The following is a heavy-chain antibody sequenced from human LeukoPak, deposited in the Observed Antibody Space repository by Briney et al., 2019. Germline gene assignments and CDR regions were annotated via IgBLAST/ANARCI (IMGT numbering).Heavy chain of an antibody. CDR3: ATLDGSGSYFLDP. CDR2: FDPEDGET. CDR1: GYTLTELS. V-gene: IGHV1-24*01. J-gene: IGHJ5*02. D-gene: IGHD3-10*01. Sequence: SVKVSCKVSGYTLTELSMHWVRQAPGKGLEWMGGFDPEDGETIYAQKFQGRVTMTEDTSTDTAYMELSSLRSEDTAVYYCATLDGSGSYFLDPWGQGTLVTVFS.